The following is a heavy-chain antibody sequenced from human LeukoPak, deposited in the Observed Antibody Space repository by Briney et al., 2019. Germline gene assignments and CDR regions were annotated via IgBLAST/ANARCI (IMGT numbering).Heavy chain of an antibody. CDR1: GYTFTSYG. D-gene: IGHD2-21*02. CDR2: ISAYNGNT. Sequence: ASVKVSCKASGYTFTSYGISWVRQAPGQGLEWMGWISAYNGNTNYAQKLQGRVTMTTDTSTSTAYMELRSLRSDDTAVYYCARDPPAYCGGDCYSSSYGMDVWGQGTTVTVSS. V-gene: IGHV1-18*01. J-gene: IGHJ6*02. CDR3: ARDPPAYCGGDCYSSSYGMDV.